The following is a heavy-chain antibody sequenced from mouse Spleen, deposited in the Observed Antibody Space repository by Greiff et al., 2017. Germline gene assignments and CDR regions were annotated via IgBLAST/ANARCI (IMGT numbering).Heavy chain of an antibody. CDR3: AYDYDVRFAY. V-gene: IGHV1-82*01. D-gene: IGHD2-4*01. CDR1: GYAFSSSW. J-gene: IGHJ3*01. CDR2: IYPGDGDT. Sequence: QVQLQQSGPELVKPGASVKISCKASGYAFSSSWMNWVKQRPGKGLEWIGRIYPGDGDTNYNGKFKGKATLTADKSSSTAYMQLSSLTSEDSAVYFCAYDYDVRFAYWGQGTLVTVSA.